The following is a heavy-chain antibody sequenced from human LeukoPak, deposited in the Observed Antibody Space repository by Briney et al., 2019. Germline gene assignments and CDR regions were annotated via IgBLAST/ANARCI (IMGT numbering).Heavy chain of an antibody. CDR1: RFTFSDYY. Sequence: GGSLRLSRAASRFTFSDYYMSSIRQAPGKGLERVSYISSSGTTIYYADSVKGRFTISRDNAKNSLYLQMNSLRAEDTAVYYCARDSSQYGSGTYRRAGYFDYWGQGTLVTVSS. J-gene: IGHJ4*02. D-gene: IGHD3-10*01. CDR2: ISSSGTTI. V-gene: IGHV3-11*04. CDR3: ARDSSQYGSGTYRRAGYFDY.